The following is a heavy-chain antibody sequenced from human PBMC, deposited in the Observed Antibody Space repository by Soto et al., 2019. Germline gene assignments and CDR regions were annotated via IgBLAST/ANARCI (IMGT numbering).Heavy chain of an antibody. CDR1: GYTFTSYD. D-gene: IGHD3-3*01. J-gene: IGHJ5*02. V-gene: IGHV1-8*01. Sequence: QVQLVQSGAEVKKPGASVKVSCKASGYTFTSYDINWVRQATGQGLEWMGWMNPNSGNTGYAQKFQGRVTMTRNTSISTAYMELSSLRSEDTAVYYCAGRYYDSAIVGFDPWGQGNLVTVSS. CDR3: AGRYYDSAIVGFDP. CDR2: MNPNSGNT.